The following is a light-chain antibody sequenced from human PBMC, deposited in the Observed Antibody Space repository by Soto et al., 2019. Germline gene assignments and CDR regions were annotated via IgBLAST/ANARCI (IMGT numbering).Light chain of an antibody. Sequence: DIQMAQSPSSLSAYVGDRFTITCQASQDIRNYLNWYQQKPGKAPKLPIYDASSLESGVPSRFSGSGSGTEFTLTISSLPPDDFATYYCQQYNSYSRTFGQGTKVDIK. J-gene: IGKJ1*01. V-gene: IGKV1-5*01. CDR1: QDIRNY. CDR2: DAS. CDR3: QQYNSYSRT.